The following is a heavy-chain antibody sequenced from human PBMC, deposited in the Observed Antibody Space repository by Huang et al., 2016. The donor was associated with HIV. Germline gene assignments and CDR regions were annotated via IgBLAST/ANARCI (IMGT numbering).Heavy chain of an antibody. Sequence: VQLIESGGGVVQPGKSLRLSCATAGFILSNYGMHWVRQAPGKGLKLVACIRNDGMKKNYADSVRGRFTVGRDNGNNTLFLQRRSLGVDDTAVYYCARGDYYDSSGYHPGYFDYWGQGILVTVSS. CDR3: ARGDYYDSSGYHPGYFDY. D-gene: IGHD3-22*01. V-gene: IGHV3-33*04. CDR2: IRNDGMKK. CDR1: GFILSNYG. J-gene: IGHJ4*02.